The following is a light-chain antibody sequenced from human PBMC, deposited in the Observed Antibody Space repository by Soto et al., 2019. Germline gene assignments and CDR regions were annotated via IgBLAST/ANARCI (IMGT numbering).Light chain of an antibody. J-gene: IGKJ5*01. V-gene: IGKV1-33*01. CDR3: QQFDNLPFT. CDR1: QDISDY. CDR2: DAS. Sequence: DIQMTQSPSSLSASVGDRVTISCQASQDISDYVSWYQQKPGNAPNLLIYDASNVQTGVPSRFSGSGSGTHFTLTISSLQPEDIATYYCQQFDNLPFTFGQGTRLEIK.